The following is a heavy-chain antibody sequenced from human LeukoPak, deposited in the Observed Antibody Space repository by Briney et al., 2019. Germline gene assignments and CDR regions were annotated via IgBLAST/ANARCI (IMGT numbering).Heavy chain of an antibody. CDR1: GYTYTSYG. V-gene: IGHV1-18*01. D-gene: IGHD3-3*01. CDR3: ARDDFWGGYYVVDY. Sequence: ASVKVSCKASGYTYTSYGLSWVGQAPGQGLEWMGWLTPYNGDTNYAQKFQGRVTMTTDTSTTTAYMELRSLTSDDTAVYYCARDDFWGGYYVVDYWGQGNLVTVSS. CDR2: LTPYNGDT. J-gene: IGHJ4*02.